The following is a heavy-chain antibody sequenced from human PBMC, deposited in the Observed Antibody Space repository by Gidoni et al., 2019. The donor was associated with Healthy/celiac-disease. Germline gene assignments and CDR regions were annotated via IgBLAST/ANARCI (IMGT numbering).Heavy chain of an antibody. Sequence: QLQLQESGPRLGKPSETLSLSSTVSGDSVSNPDYYWGWVRQPPGKGLEWIGTVYYRGTTYYHPSLKSRVTILVHTSLNQFSLRLSSVTAADTAIYYCARDIRYSSSWSHFDFWGQGTLATVSP. CDR2: VYYRGTT. CDR3: ARDIRYSSSWSHFDF. J-gene: IGHJ4*02. V-gene: IGHV4-39*07. CDR1: GDSVSNPDYY. D-gene: IGHD6-13*01.